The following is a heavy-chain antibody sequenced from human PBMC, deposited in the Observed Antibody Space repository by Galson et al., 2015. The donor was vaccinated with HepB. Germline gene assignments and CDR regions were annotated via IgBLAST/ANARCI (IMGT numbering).Heavy chain of an antibody. D-gene: IGHD3-9*01. CDR3: ARDRDYDTGDYNFHYYGLDV. CDR2: IIPVLGIT. V-gene: IGHV1-69*04. J-gene: IGHJ6*02. CDR1: GGIFRSYS. Sequence: SVKVSCKASGGIFRSYSLSWVRQAPGKGLEWMGRIIPVLGITNYAQTFQGRVTISEDMSTSTAYMDLSSLRSEDTAVYCCARDRDYDTGDYNFHYYGLDVWGQGTTVTVSS.